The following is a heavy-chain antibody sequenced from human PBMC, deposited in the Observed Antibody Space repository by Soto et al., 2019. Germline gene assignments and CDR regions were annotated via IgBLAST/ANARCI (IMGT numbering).Heavy chain of an antibody. CDR3: ATVWWQQTDRWFEP. V-gene: IGHV3-23*01. Sequence: EVQLLESGGGLVQPGGSLRLSCAASGFTFTSYAMTWVHQAPGKGLEWISGITASGGGTFYADSVKGRFTISRDNSKNMLYLQMNSLTAEDTAVYYCATVWWQQTDRWFEPWGQGTLVTVSS. CDR1: GFTFTSYA. CDR2: ITASGGGT. J-gene: IGHJ5*02. D-gene: IGHD2-15*01.